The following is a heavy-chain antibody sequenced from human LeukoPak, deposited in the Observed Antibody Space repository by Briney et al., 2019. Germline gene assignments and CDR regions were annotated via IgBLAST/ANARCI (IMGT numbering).Heavy chain of an antibody. CDR3: ARPIFGTHYYMDV. CDR1: GYSFFVYG. V-gene: IGHV1-18*01. J-gene: IGHJ6*03. Sequence: GASVKVSCKASGYSFFVYGISWVRQAPGQGLEWMGWISTYNGNTNYAQEFQGRVTMTTDTSTSTASLELRSLKSDDTAVYYCARPIFGTHYYMDVWGKGTTVTVSS. CDR2: ISTYNGNT. D-gene: IGHD3-3*01.